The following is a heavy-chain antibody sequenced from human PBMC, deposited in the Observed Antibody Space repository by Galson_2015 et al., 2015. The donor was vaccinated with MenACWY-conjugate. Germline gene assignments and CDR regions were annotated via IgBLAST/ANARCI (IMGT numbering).Heavy chain of an antibody. Sequence: SLRLSCAASGFTFSSYAMSWVRQAPGKGLEWVSAISGSGGNTYYADSVKGRFTISRDNSKNTLYLQINSLRAEDTAVYYCATTYSPPGYYYYMDVWGRGTAVTVSS. D-gene: IGHD4-11*01. J-gene: IGHJ6*03. V-gene: IGHV3-23*01. CDR1: GFTFSSYA. CDR2: ISGSGGNT. CDR3: ATTYSPPGYYYYMDV.